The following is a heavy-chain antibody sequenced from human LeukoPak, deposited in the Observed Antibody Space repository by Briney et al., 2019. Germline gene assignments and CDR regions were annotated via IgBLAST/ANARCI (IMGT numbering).Heavy chain of an antibody. Sequence: SETLSLTCAVYGGSFSGYYWSWIRQPPGKGLEWIGEINHSGSTNYNPSLKSRVTISVDTSKNQFSLKLSSVTAADTAVYYCARFPGYSSSHHDYWGQGTLATVSS. V-gene: IGHV4-34*01. CDR2: INHSGST. CDR3: ARFPGYSSSHHDY. J-gene: IGHJ4*02. CDR1: GGSFSGYY. D-gene: IGHD6-13*01.